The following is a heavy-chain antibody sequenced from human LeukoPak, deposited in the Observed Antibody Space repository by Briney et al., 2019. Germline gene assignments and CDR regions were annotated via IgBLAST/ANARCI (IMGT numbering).Heavy chain of an antibody. J-gene: IGHJ4*02. Sequence: GGSLRLSCATSGFTFSSHWMSWVRLAPGRGLEWVANIKYDGSEKYYVDSLKGRFTISRDNAKNSLYLQMNSLRVEDTAVYYCARRGWVGELFPANFWGQGTLVTVSS. V-gene: IGHV3-7*01. CDR3: ARRGWVGELFPANF. D-gene: IGHD3-10*01. CDR2: IKYDGSEK. CDR1: GFTFSSHW.